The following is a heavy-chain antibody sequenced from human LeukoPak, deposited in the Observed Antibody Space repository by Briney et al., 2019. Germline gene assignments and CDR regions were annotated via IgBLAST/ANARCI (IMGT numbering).Heavy chain of an antibody. J-gene: IGHJ6*03. D-gene: IGHD5-18*01. CDR3: ARDRGLTAMVTLVHYYMDV. CDR2: IYTSGST. Sequence: SETLSLTCTVSGGSISSYHWSWIRQPAGKGLEWIGRIYTSGSTNYNPSLKSRVTMSVDTSKNQFSLKLSSVTAADTAVYYCARDRGLTAMVTLVHYYMDVWGKGTTVTVSS. CDR1: GGSISSYH. V-gene: IGHV4-4*07.